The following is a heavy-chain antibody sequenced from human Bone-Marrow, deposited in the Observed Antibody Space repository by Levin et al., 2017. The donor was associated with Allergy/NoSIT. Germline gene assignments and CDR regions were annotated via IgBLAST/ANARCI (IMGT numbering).Heavy chain of an antibody. Sequence: SCSVSGGSIGTYYWNWLRQPPGKGLEWIGSVDHSGSPSYNSSLESRISISVDTSKNQFSLILTSVTAADTAVYYCARENYGATRRYLDYWGQGSLLVVS. V-gene: IGHV4-59*01. CDR3: ARENYGATRRYLDY. CDR2: VDHSGSP. J-gene: IGHJ4*02. CDR1: GGSIGTYY. D-gene: IGHD4/OR15-4a*01.